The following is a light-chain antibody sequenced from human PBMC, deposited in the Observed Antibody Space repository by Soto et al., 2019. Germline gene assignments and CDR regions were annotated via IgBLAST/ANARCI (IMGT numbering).Light chain of an antibody. J-gene: IGLJ1*01. V-gene: IGLV2-11*01. Sequence: QSALTKPRSVSGSPGQSVTISCTGTSSDVGGYNFVSWHQQHPCKAPKLMIYDVSKRPSGVPDRFSGSKSGNTASLTISGLQAEDEADYYCCSYVGSYTWVFGTGTKLTVL. CDR3: CSYVGSYTWV. CDR1: SSDVGGYNF. CDR2: DVS.